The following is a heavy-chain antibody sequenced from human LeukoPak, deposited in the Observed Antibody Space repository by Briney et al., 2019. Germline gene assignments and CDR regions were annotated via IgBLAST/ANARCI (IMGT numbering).Heavy chain of an antibody. CDR3: AKPSLYYCDTSGYYRYWYFDL. Sequence: QPGRSLRLSCAASGFTFSSYGMHWVRQAPGKGLEWVAVISYDGSNKYYADSVKGRFTISRDNSKNTLYLQMNSLRAEDTAVYYCAKPSLYYCDTSGYYRYWYFDLWGRGTLVTVSS. CDR1: GFTFSSYG. J-gene: IGHJ2*01. D-gene: IGHD3-22*01. CDR2: ISYDGSNK. V-gene: IGHV3-30*18.